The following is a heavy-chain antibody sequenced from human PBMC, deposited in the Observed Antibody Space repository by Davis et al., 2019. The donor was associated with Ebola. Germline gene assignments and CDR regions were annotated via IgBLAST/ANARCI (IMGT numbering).Heavy chain of an antibody. CDR3: ARNYYNWNHVPAPFDY. D-gene: IGHD1-14*01. J-gene: IGHJ4*02. CDR1: GYTFTSYG. V-gene: IGHV1-18*01. Sequence: ASVKVSCKASGYTFTSYGISWVRQAPGHGLEWMGWISAYNGNTNYAQKLQGRVTMTTDTSTSTAYMELRSLRSDDTAVYYCARNYYNWNHVPAPFDYWGQGTLVTVSS. CDR2: ISAYNGNT.